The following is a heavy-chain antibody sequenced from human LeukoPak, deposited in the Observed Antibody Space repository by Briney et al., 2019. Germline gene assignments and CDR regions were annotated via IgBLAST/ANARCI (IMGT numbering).Heavy chain of an antibody. J-gene: IGHJ3*01. D-gene: IGHD3-9*01. CDR1: GYMFAVFG. V-gene: IGHV1-18*01. CDR3: ARDRYDVGVAFAF. Sequence: WASVKVSCKASGYMFAVFGITWVRQAPGQGLEWMGSIRVHNGDTNYAQKFQGRLTMTTDTSATTAYMELRSLKSDDTAVYYCARDRYDVGVAFAFWGQGTMVTVSS. CDR2: IRVHNGDT.